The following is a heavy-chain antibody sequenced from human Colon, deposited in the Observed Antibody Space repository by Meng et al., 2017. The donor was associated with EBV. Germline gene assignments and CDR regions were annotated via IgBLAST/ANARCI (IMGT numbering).Heavy chain of an antibody. CDR2: NYYSGST. CDR3: AREAMPYYYFDY. V-gene: IGHV4-61*01. D-gene: IGHD2-2*01. CDR1: GAVVCSGHSY. J-gene: IGHJ4*02. Sequence: HAELKASGPGSVNPTVSVSSLCTVSGAVVCSGHSYWKGIGWPAVKGLDWIGCNYYSGSTNYNTSIKSRVTQSVDTTKNKFSLGLTSVSSADTAVYYCAREAMPYYYFDYWGQGALVTVSS.